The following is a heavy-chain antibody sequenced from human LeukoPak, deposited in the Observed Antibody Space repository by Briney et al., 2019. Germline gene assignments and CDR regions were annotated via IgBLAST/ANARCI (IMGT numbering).Heavy chain of an antibody. D-gene: IGHD5-12*01. V-gene: IGHV3-21*01. CDR2: ISTMSNYI. CDR1: GFDFSTYA. Sequence: GGSLRLSCAASGFDFSTYAINWVRQAPGKGLEWVSSISTMSNYIFYGASVKGRFTISRDNAKNSVYLQMNSLRPEDTAVYYCSRDRLGGLDLWGQGTLVTVSS. J-gene: IGHJ5*02. CDR3: SRDRLGGLDL.